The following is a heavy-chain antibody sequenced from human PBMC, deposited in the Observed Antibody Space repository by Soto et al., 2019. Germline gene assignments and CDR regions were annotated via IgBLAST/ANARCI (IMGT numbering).Heavy chain of an antibody. Sequence: GESLKISCKGSGYSFTSYWIGWVRQMPGKGLEWMGIIYPGDSDTRYSPSFQGQVTISADKSISTAYLQWSSLKASDTAMYYCARRGPGGYSYGYGSTFFPFDYWGQGTLVTVSS. CDR3: ARRGPGGYSYGYGSTFFPFDY. CDR2: IYPGDSDT. CDR1: GYSFTSYW. V-gene: IGHV5-51*01. D-gene: IGHD5-18*01. J-gene: IGHJ4*02.